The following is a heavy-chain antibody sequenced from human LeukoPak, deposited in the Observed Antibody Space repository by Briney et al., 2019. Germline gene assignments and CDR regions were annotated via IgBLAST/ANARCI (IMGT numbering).Heavy chain of an antibody. Sequence: GGSLRLSCAASGFIFSSYGMHWVRQAPGKGLEWVAFLRYDASSKFYADSVKGRFSTSRDNSKGTLFLQVNSLRAEDTAVYYCAKDSSNSGWGNYFDYWGQGTLVTVSS. V-gene: IGHV3-30*02. CDR1: GFIFSSYG. J-gene: IGHJ4*02. CDR3: AKDSSNSGWGNYFDY. D-gene: IGHD6-19*01. CDR2: LRYDASSK.